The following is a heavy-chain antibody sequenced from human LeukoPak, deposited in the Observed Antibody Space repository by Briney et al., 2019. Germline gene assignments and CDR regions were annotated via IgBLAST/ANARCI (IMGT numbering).Heavy chain of an antibody. CDR3: ARYYYDSSGYYPNSYYYYYYMDV. J-gene: IGHJ6*03. Sequence: SETLSLTCTVSGGSISSYYWSWIRRPPGKGLEWIGYIYYSGSTNYNPSLKSRVTISVDTSKNQFSLKLSSVTAADTAVYYCARYYYDSSGYYPNSYYYYYYMDVWGKGTTVTVSS. V-gene: IGHV4-59*01. CDR1: GGSISSYY. CDR2: IYYSGST. D-gene: IGHD3-22*01.